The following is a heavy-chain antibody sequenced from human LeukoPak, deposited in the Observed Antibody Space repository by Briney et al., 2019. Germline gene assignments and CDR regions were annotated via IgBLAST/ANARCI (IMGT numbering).Heavy chain of an antibody. CDR1: GFTFSSYS. CDR2: ISSSSSYI. J-gene: IGHJ4*02. CDR3: ARGTTYYYDSSGYQAFDY. D-gene: IGHD3-22*01. Sequence: GGSLRLSCAASGFTFSSYSMNWVRQAPGKGLEWVSSISSSSSYIYYADSVKGRFTIPRDNAKNSLYLQMNSLRAEDTAVYYCARGTTYYYDSSGYQAFDYWGQGTLVTVSS. V-gene: IGHV3-21*01.